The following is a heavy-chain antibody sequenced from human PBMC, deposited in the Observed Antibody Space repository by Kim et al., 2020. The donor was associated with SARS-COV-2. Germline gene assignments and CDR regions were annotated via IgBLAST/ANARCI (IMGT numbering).Heavy chain of an antibody. Sequence: YVDSVKGRFTISRDNAKNSLYLQMNSLRAEDTAVYYCASSSGWYYYGMDVWGQGTTVTVSS. V-gene: IGHV3-7*01. D-gene: IGHD6-19*01. CDR3: ASSSGWYYYGMDV. J-gene: IGHJ6*02.